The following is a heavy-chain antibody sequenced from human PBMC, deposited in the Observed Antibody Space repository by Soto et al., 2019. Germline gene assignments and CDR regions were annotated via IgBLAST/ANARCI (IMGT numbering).Heavy chain of an antibody. CDR3: AREGRTTGYHYYGMDV. Sequence: EVKLLESGGGLVQPGGSLRLSCAASGFTFNIYSMSWVRQAPGKGLEWVSHITASGGTTYYADSVKGRFTISRDSSRNTLYLQMNSLRVEDTALYYCAREGRTTGYHYYGMDVWGQGTTVTVSS. CDR2: ITASGGTT. D-gene: IGHD4-17*01. V-gene: IGHV3-23*01. CDR1: GFTFNIYS. J-gene: IGHJ6*02.